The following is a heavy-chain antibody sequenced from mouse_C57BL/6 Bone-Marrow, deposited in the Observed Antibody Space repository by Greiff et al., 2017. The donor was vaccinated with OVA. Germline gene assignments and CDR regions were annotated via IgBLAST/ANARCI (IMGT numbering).Heavy chain of an antibody. D-gene: IGHD1-1*01. CDR3: ARRRYYGSSSQGDAMDY. Sequence: DVQLVESGGDLVKPGGSLKLSCAASGFTFSSYGMSWVRQTPDKRLVWVATISSGGSYTYYPDSVKGRFTISRDNAKNTLYLQMSSLKSEDTAMYYSARRRYYGSSSQGDAMDYWGQGTSVTVSS. J-gene: IGHJ4*01. V-gene: IGHV5-6*01. CDR2: ISSGGSYT. CDR1: GFTFSSYG.